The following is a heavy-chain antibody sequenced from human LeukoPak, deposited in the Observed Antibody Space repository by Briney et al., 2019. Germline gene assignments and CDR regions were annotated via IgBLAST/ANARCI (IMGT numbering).Heavy chain of an antibody. CDR3: ARHQSDRTTVAGEFDY. CDR2: ISYSGST. J-gene: IGHJ4*02. D-gene: IGHD6-19*01. V-gene: IGHV4-59*08. CDR1: GGSLNNNY. Sequence: PSETLSLTCTVSGGSLNNNYWSWVRQPPGKGLEWIGYISYSGSTNYNPSLESRATISVASSRAQFSLKINSVTAADTAVYFCARHQSDRTTVAGEFDYWGQGILGTVSS.